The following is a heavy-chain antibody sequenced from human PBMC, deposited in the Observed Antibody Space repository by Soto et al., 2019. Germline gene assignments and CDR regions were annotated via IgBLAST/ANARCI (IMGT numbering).Heavy chain of an antibody. CDR2: IIPIFGTA. V-gene: IGHV1-69*13. J-gene: IGHJ4*02. CDR1: GGTFSSYA. Sequence: ASVKVSCKASGGTFSSYAISWVRQAPGQGLEWMGGIIPIFGTANYAQKFQGRVTITADESTSTAYMELSSLRSEDTAVYYCARDPSYYYDSSGYSPGLDYWGQGTLVTVSS. CDR3: ARDPSYYYDSSGYSPGLDY. D-gene: IGHD3-22*01.